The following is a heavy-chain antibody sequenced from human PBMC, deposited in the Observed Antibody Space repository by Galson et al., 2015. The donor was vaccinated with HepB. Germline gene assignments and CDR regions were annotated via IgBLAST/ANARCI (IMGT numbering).Heavy chain of an antibody. CDR2: INPSGGST. CDR3: ARDLIGYIDF. J-gene: IGHJ4*02. D-gene: IGHD2-15*01. CDR1: GYIFTNYY. V-gene: IGHV1-46*01. Sequence: SVKVSCKASGYIFTNYYMHWVRQAPGQGLEWMGIINPSGGSTTYAQKFQGRVTITRDTSTSTVYMYLSSLRSEDTAVYYCARDLIGYIDFWGQGTPVTVSS.